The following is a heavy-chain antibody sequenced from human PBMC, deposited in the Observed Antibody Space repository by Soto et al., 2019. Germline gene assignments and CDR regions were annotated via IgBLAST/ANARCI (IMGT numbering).Heavy chain of an antibody. J-gene: IGHJ4*02. CDR1: GGSIDSGAFS. Sequence: TLSLTCAVSGGSIDSGAFSLSWIRQPPGKGLEWIGYVTHSGTAYSIPSLNGRLTLSVDSSQAQFSLKLTSVTAADSAFYYCARIHWAQSSLDYWGRGILVTVSS. D-gene: IGHD6-19*01. CDR2: VTHSGTA. V-gene: IGHV4-30-2*01. CDR3: ARIHWAQSSLDY.